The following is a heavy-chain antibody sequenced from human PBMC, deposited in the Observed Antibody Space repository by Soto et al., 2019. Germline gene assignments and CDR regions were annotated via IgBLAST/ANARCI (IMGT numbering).Heavy chain of an antibody. J-gene: IGHJ6*02. Sequence: QITLKESGPTLVKPTQTLTLTCTFSGFSLSTGGVGVGWIRQPPGKALEWLALIYWDDDKRYSPSLKSRLTITKDTSKHQVVLTMTNMDPVDTATYYCAHSRCGGDCLQSYSSHYYYGVDVWGQGTTVTVSS. V-gene: IGHV2-5*02. CDR1: GFSLSTGGVG. D-gene: IGHD2-21*02. CDR3: AHSRCGGDCLQSYSSHYYYGVDV. CDR2: IYWDDDK.